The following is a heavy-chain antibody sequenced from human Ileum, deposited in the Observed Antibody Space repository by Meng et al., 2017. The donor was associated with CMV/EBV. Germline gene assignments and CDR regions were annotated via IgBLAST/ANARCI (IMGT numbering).Heavy chain of an antibody. J-gene: IGHJ4*02. D-gene: IGHD3-22*01. CDR2: ISNTGSYI. Sequence: FTFSTYSMNWVRQAPGKGLEWVASISNTGSYIYHAESVKGRFTISRDNAKNSQYLQMNSLRAEDTAVYYCAIDYYDSTSYPDGFDYWGQGTLVTVSS. CDR3: AIDYYDSTSYPDGFDY. CDR1: FTFSTYS. V-gene: IGHV3-21*01.